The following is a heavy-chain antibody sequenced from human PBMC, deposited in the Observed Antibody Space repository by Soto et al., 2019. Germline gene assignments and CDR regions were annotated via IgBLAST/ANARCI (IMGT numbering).Heavy chain of an antibody. D-gene: IGHD5-12*01. J-gene: IGHJ4*02. CDR1: GYTFTSYY. CDR2: INPSGGST. Sequence: QVQLVQSGAEVKKPGASVKVSCKASGYTFTSYYMHWVRQAPGQGLEWMGIINPSGGSTSYAQKFQGRVTMTRDTSTSTGYMELSSLRSEDTAVYYCAREGGIVATIEGLDYWGQGTLVTVSS. V-gene: IGHV1-46*03. CDR3: AREGGIVATIEGLDY.